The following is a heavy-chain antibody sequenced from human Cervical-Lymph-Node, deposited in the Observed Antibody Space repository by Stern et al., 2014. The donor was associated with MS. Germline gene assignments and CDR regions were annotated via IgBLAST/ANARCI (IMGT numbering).Heavy chain of an antibody. CDR1: GYYFTSHW. Sequence: EVQLVESGAEVKKPGESLRISCKASGYYFTSHWIGWVRQMPGKGLEWMGIIYPSDSNTRYSPSFQGQVTISADKSVNTAYLQWSSLKASDTAMYYCARQGYFYGMDVWGQGTTVTVSS. J-gene: IGHJ6*02. CDR3: ARQGYFYGMDV. V-gene: IGHV5-51*01. CDR2: IYPSDSNT.